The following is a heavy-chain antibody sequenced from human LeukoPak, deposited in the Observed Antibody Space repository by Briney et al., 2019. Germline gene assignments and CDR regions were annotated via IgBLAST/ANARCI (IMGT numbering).Heavy chain of an antibody. V-gene: IGHV4-30-2*01. J-gene: IGHJ5*02. D-gene: IGHD6-13*01. Sequence: SQTLSLTCTVSGDSISSSASCWSWLRPPRGKGLEWIGYIYHSGGTYYNPSLRRRVTISLDRSKNQFSPKLSSVTAADTAVNLCARDFIAQSPIRASWGQGDLVSASS. CDR3: ARDFIAQSPIRAS. CDR2: IYHSGGT. CDR1: GDSISSSASC.